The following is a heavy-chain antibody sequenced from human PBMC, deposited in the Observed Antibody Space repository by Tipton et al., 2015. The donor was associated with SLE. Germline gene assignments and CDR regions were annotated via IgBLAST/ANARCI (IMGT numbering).Heavy chain of an antibody. J-gene: IGHJ2*01. CDR1: GGTFSNYA. D-gene: IGHD6-13*01. CDR2: IIAMYGIA. CDR3: ARDAVAAASWYFDL. V-gene: IGHV1-69*01. Sequence: QVQLVQSGAEVKKPGSSVKVSCKASGGTFSNYAISWVRQAPGQGLEWMGGIIAMYGIANYAQKFQGRVTVTTDESTSTAYMELSSLRSEDTAVYYCARDAVAAASWYFDLWGRGTLVTVSS.